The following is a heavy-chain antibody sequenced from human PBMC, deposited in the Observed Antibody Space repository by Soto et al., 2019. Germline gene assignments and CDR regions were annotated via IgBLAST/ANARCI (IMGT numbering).Heavy chain of an antibody. CDR3: ARGSPNILTGYPDAFDI. CDR1: GYTFTSYG. D-gene: IGHD3-9*01. Sequence: ASVKVSCKASGYTFTSYGISWVRQAPGQGLEWMGWISAYNGNTNYAQKLQGRVTMTTDTSTSTAYMELRSLRSDDTAVYYCARGSPNILTGYPDAFDIWGQGTMVTV. J-gene: IGHJ3*02. CDR2: ISAYNGNT. V-gene: IGHV1-18*01.